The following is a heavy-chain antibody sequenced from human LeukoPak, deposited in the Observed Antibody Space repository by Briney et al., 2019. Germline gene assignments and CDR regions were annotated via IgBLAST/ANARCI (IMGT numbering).Heavy chain of an antibody. CDR1: GGSISGYY. CDR3: ARASPTTNKGAYGWFDP. V-gene: IGHV4-4*07. J-gene: IGHJ5*02. D-gene: IGHD1-14*01. CDR2: IYTSGST. Sequence: SETLSLTCTVSGGSISGYYCSWIRQPAGKGLEWIGRIYTSGSTNYNPSLKSRVTMSVDTSKNQFSLKLSSVTAADTAVYYCARASPTTNKGAYGWFDPWGQGTLATVSS.